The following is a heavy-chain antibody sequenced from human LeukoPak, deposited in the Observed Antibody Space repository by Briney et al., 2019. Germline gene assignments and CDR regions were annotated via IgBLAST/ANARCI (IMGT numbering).Heavy chain of an antibody. CDR2: ISYIGST. CDR3: ASIGYSSSYYYFDS. J-gene: IGHJ4*02. D-gene: IGHD6-13*01. Sequence: SETLSLTCTVSDDSFSSHYWTWIRQPPGKGLAWIGYISYIGSTNYNPSLKSRVTISVDTSKNQFSLKLSSVTAADSAVYYCASIGYSSSYYYFDSWGQGTLVTVSS. V-gene: IGHV4-59*11. CDR1: DDSFSSHY.